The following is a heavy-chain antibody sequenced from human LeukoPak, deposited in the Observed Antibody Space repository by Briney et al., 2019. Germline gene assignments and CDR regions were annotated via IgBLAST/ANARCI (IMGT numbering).Heavy chain of an antibody. D-gene: IGHD2-2*01. V-gene: IGHV3-49*04. CDR2: IRSKAYGGTT. J-gene: IGHJ6*04. CDR3: TRGGYCSSTSCYDYYGMDV. Sequence: SGGSLRLSCTASGFTFGDYAMSWVRQAPGKGLEWVGFIRSKAYGGTTEYAASVKGRFTISRDDSKSIAYLQMNSLKTEDTAVYYCTRGGYCSSTSCYDYYGMDVWGKGTTVTVSP. CDR1: GFTFGDYA.